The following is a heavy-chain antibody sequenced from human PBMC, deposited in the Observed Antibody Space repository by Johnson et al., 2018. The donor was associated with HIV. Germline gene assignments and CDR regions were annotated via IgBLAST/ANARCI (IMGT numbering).Heavy chain of an antibody. CDR3: AKDSITMELCALDI. V-gene: IGHV3-30*18. CDR2: ISYDGSNK. Sequence: QMQLVESGGGVVQPGRSLRLSCAASGFTFSSYGMHWVRQAPGKGLEWVAVISYDGSNKYYADSVKGRFTISRDNSKNTLYLQMSRLRAEDTAVYYCAKDSITMELCALDIWGQGTMVTVSS. J-gene: IGHJ3*02. D-gene: IGHD3-10*01. CDR1: GFTFSSYG.